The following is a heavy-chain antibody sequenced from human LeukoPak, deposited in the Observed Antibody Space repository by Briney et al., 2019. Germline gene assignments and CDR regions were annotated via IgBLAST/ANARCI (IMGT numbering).Heavy chain of an antibody. CDR2: IRSKVNTYAT. J-gene: IGHJ4*02. CDR3: ARGGGLIVGATFDY. Sequence: PGGSLRLSCAASGFTFSGSAIHWVRQASGKGLEWVGRIRSKVNTYATAYAASVKGRFTISRDDSKNTAYLQMNSLKTEDTAVYYCARGGGLIVGATFDYWGQGTLVTVSS. V-gene: IGHV3-73*01. CDR1: GFTFSGSA. D-gene: IGHD1-26*01.